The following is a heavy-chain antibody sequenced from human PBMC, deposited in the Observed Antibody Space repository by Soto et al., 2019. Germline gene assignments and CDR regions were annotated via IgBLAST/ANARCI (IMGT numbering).Heavy chain of an antibody. D-gene: IGHD6-19*01. V-gene: IGHV4-59*08. CDR2: IYYSGST. CDR1: GGSISSYY. Sequence: PSETLSLTCTVSGGSISSYYWSWIRQPPGKGLEWIGYIYYSGSTNYNPSLKSRVTISIDTSKNQFSLKLSSVTAADTAVYYCAGYEPYSSGLDYWGQGTLVTVSS. CDR3: AGYEPYSSGLDY. J-gene: IGHJ4*02.